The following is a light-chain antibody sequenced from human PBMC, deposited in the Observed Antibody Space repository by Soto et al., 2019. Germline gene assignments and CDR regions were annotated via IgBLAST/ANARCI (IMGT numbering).Light chain of an antibody. CDR2: KAS. J-gene: IGKJ1*01. V-gene: IGKV1-5*03. CDR1: QSVSSW. CDR3: QHMRT. Sequence: DIQMTQSPSTLSASVGDSVTITCRASQSVSSWLAWYQQKPGKAPNLLIYKASSLESGVPSRFSGSGSGTEFTLAISSLQPDDFATYYCQHMRTFGQGTKVDIK.